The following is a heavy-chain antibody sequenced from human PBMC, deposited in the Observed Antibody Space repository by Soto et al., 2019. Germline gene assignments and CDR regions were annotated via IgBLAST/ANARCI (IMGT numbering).Heavy chain of an antibody. CDR3: ARGRYYDSSGRY. V-gene: IGHV1-69*13. Sequence: SVKVSCKASGYSFTSNGISWVRQAPGQGLEWMGWISAIFGKANYAQKFQGRVTITADESTSTAYMELSSLRSEDTAVYYCARGRYYDSSGRYWGQGTLVTVSS. CDR1: GYSFTSNG. CDR2: ISAIFGKA. D-gene: IGHD3-22*01. J-gene: IGHJ4*02.